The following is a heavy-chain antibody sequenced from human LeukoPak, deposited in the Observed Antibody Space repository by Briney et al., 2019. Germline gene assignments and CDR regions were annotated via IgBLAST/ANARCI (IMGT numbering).Heavy chain of an antibody. V-gene: IGHV4-39*07. CDR1: GGSIRNSSYY. CDR2: IYYSGST. J-gene: IGHJ4*02. D-gene: IGHD3-10*01. Sequence: TLSLTCTVSGGSIRNSSYYWGWIRQPPGKGLEWIGSIYYSGSTNYNPSLKSRVTISVDTSKNQFSLKLSSVTAADTAVYYCAGTLLWFGEPIGYFDYWGQGTLVTVSS. CDR3: AGTLLWFGEPIGYFDY.